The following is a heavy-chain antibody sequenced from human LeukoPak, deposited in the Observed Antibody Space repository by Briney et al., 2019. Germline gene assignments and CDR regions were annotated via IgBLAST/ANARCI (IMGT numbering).Heavy chain of an antibody. CDR1: GGSIRSNLYY. Sequence: PSETLSLTCSVSGGSIRSNLYYWAWIRQSPGKGLEWIGSIFYSGNTYYNSSLKSRVTISVDTSKNQFSLKLSSVTAADTAVYYCARGRKPLKQQLVPYYYYYMDVWGKGTTVTVSS. CDR3: ARGRKPLKQQLVPYYYYYMDV. V-gene: IGHV4-39*07. D-gene: IGHD6-13*01. J-gene: IGHJ6*03. CDR2: IFYSGNT.